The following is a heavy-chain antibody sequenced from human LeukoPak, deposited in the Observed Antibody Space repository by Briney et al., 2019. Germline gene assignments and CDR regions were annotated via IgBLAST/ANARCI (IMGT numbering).Heavy chain of an antibody. J-gene: IGHJ4*02. CDR3: ARGRYLIH. Sequence: ASETLSLTCAVYGGSFSGYYWSWIRQPPGKGLEWSGEINHSGSTNYNPSLKSLVTISVDTSKNQFSLKLSSVTAADTAVYYCARGRYLIHWGQGTLVTVSS. V-gene: IGHV4-34*01. D-gene: IGHD1-14*01. CDR1: GGSFSGYY. CDR2: INHSGST.